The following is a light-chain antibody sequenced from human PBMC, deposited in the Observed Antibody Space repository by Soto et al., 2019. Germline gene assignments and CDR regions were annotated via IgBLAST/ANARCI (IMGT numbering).Light chain of an antibody. CDR3: QQYFSYPYT. V-gene: IGKV1-8*01. J-gene: IGKJ2*01. Sequence: IRMTKSPSSLSASIGDRVTVTGRASHRLNTYLAWYQQKPGKAPKLLIYGASTLQSGVPSRFSGSGSGTDFTLLISSLQSEDFATYYCQQYFSYPYTFGQGTKLEIK. CDR2: GAS. CDR1: HRLNTY.